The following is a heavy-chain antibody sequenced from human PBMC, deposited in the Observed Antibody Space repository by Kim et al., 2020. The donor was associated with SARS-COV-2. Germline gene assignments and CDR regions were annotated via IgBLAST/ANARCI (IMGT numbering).Heavy chain of an antibody. V-gene: IGHV3-48*02. CDR1: GLTLSTYD. Sequence: GGSLRLSCVASGLTLSTYDMSWVRQAPGKGLEWLSFISYSAATIYYADSVKGRFTISTDNVKNSLYLQMNSLRDEDTAVYYCVPHRLGCFDPWGQGTLVTVSS. J-gene: IGHJ5*02. D-gene: IGHD3-16*01. CDR3: VPHRLGCFDP. CDR2: ISYSAATI.